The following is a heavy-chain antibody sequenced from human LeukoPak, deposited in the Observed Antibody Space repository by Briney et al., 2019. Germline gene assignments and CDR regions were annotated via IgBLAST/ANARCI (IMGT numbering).Heavy chain of an antibody. D-gene: IGHD3-9*01. CDR1: GGSISSYY. J-gene: IGHJ4*02. CDR3: ARHPGGYFNGYYFDY. CDR2: IYYSGST. V-gene: IGHV4-59*08. Sequence: PSETLSLTCTVSGGSISSYYWSWIRQPPGKGLEWIGYIYYSGSTNYNPSLKSRVTISIDTSKNQFSLKLSSVTAADTAVYYCARHPGGYFNGYYFDYWGQGTLVTVSS.